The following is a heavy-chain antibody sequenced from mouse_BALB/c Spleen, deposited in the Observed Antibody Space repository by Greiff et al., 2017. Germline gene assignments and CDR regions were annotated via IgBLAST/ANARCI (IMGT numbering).Heavy chain of an antibody. V-gene: IGHV1-7*01. D-gene: IGHD2-4*01. CDR2: INPSTGYT. J-gene: IGHJ3*01. CDR1: GYTFTSYW. Sequence: QVLLKQSGAELAKPGASVKMSCKASGYTFTSYWMHWVKQRPGQGLEWIGYINPSTGYTEYNQKFKDKATLTADKSSSTAYMQLSSLTSEDSAVYYCARRGDYDGFAYWGQGTLVTVSA. CDR3: ARRGDYDGFAY.